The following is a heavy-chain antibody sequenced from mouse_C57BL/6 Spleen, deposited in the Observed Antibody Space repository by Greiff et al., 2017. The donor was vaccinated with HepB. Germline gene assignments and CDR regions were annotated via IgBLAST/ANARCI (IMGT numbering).Heavy chain of an antibody. V-gene: IGHV8-8*01. D-gene: IGHD1-1*01. CDR3: ARIETSYYYGSSYYAMDY. CDR2: IWWDDDK. Sequence: QVTLKVSGPGILQPSQTLSLTCSFSGFSLSTFGMGVGWIRQPSGKGLEWLAHIWWDDDKYYNPALKSRLTISKDTSKNQVFLKIANVDTADTATYYCARIETSYYYGSSYYAMDYWGQGTSVTVSS. CDR1: GFSLSTFGMG. J-gene: IGHJ4*01.